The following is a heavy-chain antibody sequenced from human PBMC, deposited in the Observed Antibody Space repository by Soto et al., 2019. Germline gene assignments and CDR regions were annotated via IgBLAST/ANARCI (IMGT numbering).Heavy chain of an antibody. Sequence: AETLSLTCTVSGASISSYYWSWIRQAPGKGLEWIGYIYYSGSTNYNPSLKSQDTISVDTTKNQYSLKLSSMPAADTAVYYCGRCVSGSCVFVIWGQATLVTV. CDR1: GASISSYY. V-gene: IGHV4-59*01. D-gene: IGHD3-10*01. CDR3: GRCVSGSCVFVI. CDR2: IYYSGST. J-gene: IGHJ3*02.